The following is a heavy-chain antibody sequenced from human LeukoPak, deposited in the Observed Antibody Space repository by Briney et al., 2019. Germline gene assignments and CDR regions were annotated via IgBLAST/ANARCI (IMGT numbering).Heavy chain of an antibody. V-gene: IGHV4-34*01. D-gene: IGHD6-13*01. CDR3: ASSRIAAAGPPRNRVDY. Sequence: SETLSLTCTVSGGSISSYYWSWIRQPPGKGLEWIGEINHSGSTNYNPSPKSRVTISVDTSKNQFSLKLSSVTAADTAVYYCASSRIAAAGPPRNRVDYWGQGTLVTVSS. J-gene: IGHJ4*02. CDR2: INHSGST. CDR1: GGSISSYY.